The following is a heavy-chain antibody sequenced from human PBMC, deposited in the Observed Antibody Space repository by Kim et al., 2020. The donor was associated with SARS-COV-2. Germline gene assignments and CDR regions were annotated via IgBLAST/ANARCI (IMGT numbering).Heavy chain of an antibody. Sequence: GGSLRLSCAASGFNFSDYYMSWIRQAPGKGLEWVSYIRSSGSTIYYADSVKGRFTISRDNAKNSLYLQMNSLRAEDTAVYYCARVGAGYDIWTGYFNYWYFGLWGGSTLGTVSP. V-gene: IGHV3-11*01. CDR1: GFNFSDYY. CDR3: ARVGAGYDIWTGYFNYWYFGL. D-gene: IGHD3-9*01. CDR2: IRSSGSTI. J-gene: IGHJ2*01.